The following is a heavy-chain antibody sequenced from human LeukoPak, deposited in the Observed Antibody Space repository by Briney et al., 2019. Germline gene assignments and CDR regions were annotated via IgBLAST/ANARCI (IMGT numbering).Heavy chain of an antibody. J-gene: IGHJ6*03. Sequence: GASVKVSCKASGYTFTNYYIHWVRQAPGQGLEWMGIINPSGGSTNFAQKFQGRVTMTTDTSTITVYMELSSLRSEDTAVYYCARQPIGVIKGTTNFYYYMDVWGQGTTVTVSS. V-gene: IGHV1-46*01. D-gene: IGHD3-10*01. CDR1: GYTFTNYY. CDR2: INPSGGST. CDR3: ARQPIGVIKGTTNFYYYMDV.